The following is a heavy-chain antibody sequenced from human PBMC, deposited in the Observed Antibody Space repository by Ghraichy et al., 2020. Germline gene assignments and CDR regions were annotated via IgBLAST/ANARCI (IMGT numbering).Heavy chain of an antibody. CDR2: IYYSGST. J-gene: IGHJ6*02. Sequence: ESLNISCTVSGGSISSYYWSWIRQPPGKGLEWIGYIYYSGSTNYNPSLKSRVTISVDTSKNQFSLKLSSVTAADTAVYYCARAGRVRGVIPRYYYYGMDVWGQGTTVTVSS. CDR3: ARAGRVRGVIPRYYYYGMDV. D-gene: IGHD3-10*01. CDR1: GGSISSYY. V-gene: IGHV4-59*01.